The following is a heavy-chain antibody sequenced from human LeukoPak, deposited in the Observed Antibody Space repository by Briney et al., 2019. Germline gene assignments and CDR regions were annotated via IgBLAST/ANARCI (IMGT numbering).Heavy chain of an antibody. CDR2: ISNSSRYI. V-gene: IGHV3-21*01. Sequence: PGGSLRLSCAASVFTFSSYSMNWVRQAPGKGLEWVSSISNSSRYIYYADSVKGRFTISRDSPKNSLYLQMKRLRAEDTAVYYCARDYSYDSSGYYSWWAFDIWGQGTMVTVSS. J-gene: IGHJ3*02. CDR1: VFTFSSYS. CDR3: ARDYSYDSSGYYSWWAFDI. D-gene: IGHD3-22*01.